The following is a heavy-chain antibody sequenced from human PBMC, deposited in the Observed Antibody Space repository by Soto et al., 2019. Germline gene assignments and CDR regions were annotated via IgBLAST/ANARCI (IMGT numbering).Heavy chain of an antibody. D-gene: IGHD1-26*01. CDR2: ISAYNGDT. V-gene: IGHV1-18*01. CDR1: GYTFTNYG. J-gene: IGHJ3*02. CDR3: ARDREGGTTTRAFEI. Sequence: QVQLVQSGAEMKKPGASVKVSCKASGYTFTNYGISWVRQAPGQGLEWMGWISAYNGDTNYAQKLQGRVTLTTDTSSSTAYLELRSLRSDDTAMYYCARDREGGTTTRAFEIGGQGTMVTVSS.